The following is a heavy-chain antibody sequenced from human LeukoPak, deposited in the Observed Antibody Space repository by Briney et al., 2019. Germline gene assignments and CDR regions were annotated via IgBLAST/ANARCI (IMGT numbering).Heavy chain of an antibody. CDR3: ATGAYYDSSDYFDY. D-gene: IGHD3-22*01. Sequence: SETLSLTCTVSGGSISSGDYYWSWIRQPPGKGLEWIGYIYYSGSTYYNPSLRSRVTISVDTSKNQFSLKLSSVTAADTAVYYCATGAYYDSSDYFDYWGQGTLVTVSS. J-gene: IGHJ4*02. CDR2: IYYSGST. V-gene: IGHV4-30-4*01. CDR1: GGSISSGDYY.